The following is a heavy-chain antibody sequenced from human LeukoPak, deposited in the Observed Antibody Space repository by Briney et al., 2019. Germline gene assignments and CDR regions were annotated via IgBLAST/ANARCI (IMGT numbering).Heavy chain of an antibody. J-gene: IGHJ4*02. Sequence: SETPSLTCAVSGGSISSGGYSWSWIRQPPGKGLEWIGYIYYSGSTYYNPSLKSRVTISVDTSKNQFSLKLSSVTAADTAVYYCARQRVGATSSTFDYWGQGTLVTVSS. CDR1: GGSISSGGYS. CDR3: ARQRVGATSSTFDY. CDR2: IYYSGST. D-gene: IGHD1-26*01. V-gene: IGHV4-30-4*07.